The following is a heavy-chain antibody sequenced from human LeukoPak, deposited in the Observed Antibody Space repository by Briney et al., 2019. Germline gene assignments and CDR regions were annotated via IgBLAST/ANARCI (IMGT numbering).Heavy chain of an antibody. CDR3: ARDEYHDILTPFDY. CDR2: ISGTGRTT. D-gene: IGHD3-9*01. J-gene: IGHJ4*02. Sequence: GGSLRLSCAASRFTFSNYNMNWVRQAPGKGLEWVAYISGTGRTTNYADSVKGRFTISRDNAKNLLYLQMNSLTAEDTAVYYCARDEYHDILTPFDYWGQGALVTVSS. V-gene: IGHV3-48*04. CDR1: RFTFSNYN.